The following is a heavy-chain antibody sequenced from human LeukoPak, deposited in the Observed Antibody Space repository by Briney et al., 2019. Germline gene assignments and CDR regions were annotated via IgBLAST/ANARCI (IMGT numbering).Heavy chain of an antibody. D-gene: IGHD3-22*01. CDR1: GFTFDDYA. J-gene: IGHJ4*02. CDR3: ARDLGYDSSGFDY. CDR2: ISGDGGST. V-gene: IGHV3-43*02. Sequence: PGGSLRLSCAASGFTFDDYAMHWVRQAPGKGLEWVSLISGDGGSTYYADSVKGRFTISRDNSKNSLYLQMNSLRAEDTAVYYCARDLGYDSSGFDYWGQGTLVTVSS.